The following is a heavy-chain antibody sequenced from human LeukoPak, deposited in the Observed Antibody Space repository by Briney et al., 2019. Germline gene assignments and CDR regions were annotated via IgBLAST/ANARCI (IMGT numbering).Heavy chain of an antibody. CDR3: ARDFAYDFWSGCYPTGYYYYYGMDV. CDR2: ISSSSSYI. J-gene: IGHJ6*02. CDR1: GFTFSSYS. V-gene: IGHV3-21*01. D-gene: IGHD3-3*01. Sequence: GGSLRLSCAASGFTFSSYSMNWVRQAPGKGLEWVSSISSSSSYIYYADSVKGRFTISRDNAKNSLYLQMNSLRAEDTAVYYCARDFAYDFWSGCYPTGYYYYYGMDVWGQGTTVTVSS.